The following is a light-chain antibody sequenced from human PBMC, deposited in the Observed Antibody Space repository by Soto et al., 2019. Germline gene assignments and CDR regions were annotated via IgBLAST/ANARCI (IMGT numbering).Light chain of an antibody. J-gene: IGLJ2*01. V-gene: IGLV2-23*02. CDR2: EVS. CDR3: CSYAGSRTYVA. Sequence: QSVLTQPASVSGSPGQSITISCTGTSSDVGSYNLVSWYQQHPGKAPKLMIYEVSKRPSGVSNRFSASKSGNTASLTISGLQADDEADYYCCSYAGSRTYVAFGGGTKLTVL. CDR1: SSDVGSYNL.